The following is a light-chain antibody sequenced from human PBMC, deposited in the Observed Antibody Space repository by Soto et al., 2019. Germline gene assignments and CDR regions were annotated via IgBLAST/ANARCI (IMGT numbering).Light chain of an antibody. J-gene: IGKJ1*01. Sequence: EIVMTQSPATLSVSPGARATLSCRASQSVNSNLAWYQQKPGQAPRLLIYGAYTRATGIQGRFSGSGSGTEYTLTISSLQSEDFAVYYCKQYDKWPRTVGQGTKV. CDR1: QSVNSN. CDR3: KQYDKWPRT. CDR2: GAY. V-gene: IGKV3-15*01.